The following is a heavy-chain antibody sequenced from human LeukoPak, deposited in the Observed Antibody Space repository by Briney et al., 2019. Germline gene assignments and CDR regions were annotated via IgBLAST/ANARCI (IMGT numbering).Heavy chain of an antibody. Sequence: SETLSLTCTVSGGSISSYYWSWIRQPPGKGLEWIGYIYYSGSTNYNPSPKSRVTISVDTSKNQFSLKLSSVTAADTAVYYCATSRDLSSSWYGGGAFDIWGQGTMVTVSS. CDR3: ATSRDLSSSWYGGGAFDI. V-gene: IGHV4-59*01. J-gene: IGHJ3*02. CDR1: GGSISSYY. CDR2: IYYSGST. D-gene: IGHD6-13*01.